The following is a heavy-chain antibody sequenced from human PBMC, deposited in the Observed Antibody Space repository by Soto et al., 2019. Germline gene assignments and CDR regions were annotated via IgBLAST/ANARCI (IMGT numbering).Heavy chain of an antibody. Sequence: PGVSLRLSCAASGFTFSGSAMHWVRQASGKGLEWVGRIRSKANSYATAYAASVKGRFTISRDDSKNTAYLQMNSLKTEDTAVYYCTGGGSDLTFYYYYMDVWGKGTTVTVSS. CDR1: GFTFSGSA. V-gene: IGHV3-73*01. D-gene: IGHD3-16*01. CDR3: TGGGSDLTFYYYYMDV. J-gene: IGHJ6*03. CDR2: IRSKANSYAT.